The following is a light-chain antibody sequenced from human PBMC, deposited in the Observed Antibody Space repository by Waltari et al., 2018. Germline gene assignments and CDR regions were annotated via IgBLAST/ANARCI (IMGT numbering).Light chain of an antibody. CDR1: QSISSG. CDR3: QQYNSYSWT. V-gene: IGKV1-5*03. Sequence: DIQMTQSPSTLSASVVDRVTITCRASQSISSGLAWYQQKPGKAPKLLIYKASSLESGVPSRFSGSGSGTEFTLTISSLQPDDFATYYCQQYNSYSWTFGQGTKVEIK. J-gene: IGKJ1*01. CDR2: KAS.